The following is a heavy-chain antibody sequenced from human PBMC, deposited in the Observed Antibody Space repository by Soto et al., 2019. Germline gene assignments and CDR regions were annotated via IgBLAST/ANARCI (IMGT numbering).Heavy chain of an antibody. D-gene: IGHD1-7*01. V-gene: IGHV4-59*01. Sequence: SETLSLTCAVYGGSISSYYWSWIRQPPGKGLEWIGYIYYSGSTNYNPSLKSRVTISVDTSKNQFSLKLSSVTAADTAVYYCARNYGHAFDIWGQGTMVTVS. J-gene: IGHJ3*02. CDR3: ARNYGHAFDI. CDR1: GGSISSYY. CDR2: IYYSGST.